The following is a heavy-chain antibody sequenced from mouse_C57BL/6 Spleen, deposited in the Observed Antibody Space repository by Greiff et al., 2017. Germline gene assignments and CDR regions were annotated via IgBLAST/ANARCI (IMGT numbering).Heavy chain of an antibody. CDR1: GFSFNTYA. Sequence: EVKLVESGGGLVQPKGSLKLSCAASGFSFNTYAMNWVRQAPGKGLEWVARIRSKSNNYATYYADSVKDRFTISRDDSESMLYLQMNNLKTEDTAMYYCVRLYYGSSRGYFDVWGTGTTVTVSS. J-gene: IGHJ1*03. CDR2: IRSKSNNYAT. CDR3: VRLYYGSSRGYFDV. D-gene: IGHD1-1*01. V-gene: IGHV10-1*01.